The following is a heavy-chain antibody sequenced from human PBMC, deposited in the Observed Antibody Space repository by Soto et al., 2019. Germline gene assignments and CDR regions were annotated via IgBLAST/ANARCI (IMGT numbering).Heavy chain of an antibody. CDR1: GDSISSSRYY. Sequence: PSETLSLTCTVSGDSISSSRYYWGWVRQPPGKGLEWIGSIYHRGSTYYSPSLKSRVTISVDTSKNQFSLRLTSVTAADTAVYYCGKILVGATGHTDADSWGPGTLVTVSS. D-gene: IGHD2-15*01. V-gene: IGHV4-39*01. CDR3: GKILVGATGHTDADS. J-gene: IGHJ4*02. CDR2: IYHRGST.